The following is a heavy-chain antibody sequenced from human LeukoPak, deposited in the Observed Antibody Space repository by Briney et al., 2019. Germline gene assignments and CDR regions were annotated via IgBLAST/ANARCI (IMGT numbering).Heavy chain of an antibody. CDR3: ARGTRTPLDY. V-gene: IGHV1-8*01. J-gene: IGHJ4*02. CDR1: GYTFTSYY. CDR2: MNPNSGNT. Sequence: ASVKVSCKASGYTFTSYYIHWVRQATGQGLEWMGWMNPNSGNTSYAQKFQGRVTMTRNTSISTAYMELSSLRSEDTAVYYCARGTRTPLDYWGQGTLVTVSS. D-gene: IGHD1-14*01.